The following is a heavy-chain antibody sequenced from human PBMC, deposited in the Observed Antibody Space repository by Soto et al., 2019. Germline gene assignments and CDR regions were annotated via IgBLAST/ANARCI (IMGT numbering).Heavy chain of an antibody. J-gene: IGHJ3*02. CDR2: INHSGST. V-gene: IGHV4-34*01. D-gene: IGHD6-6*01. CDR1: CGSFIGYY. Sequence: SETLSLTCAFYCGSFIGYYWSWIRQPPGKGLEWIGEINHSGSTNYNPSLKSRVTISVDTSKNQFSLKLSSVTAADTAVYYCARRGRIAARPGAFDIWGQGTMVTVSS. CDR3: ARRGRIAARPGAFDI.